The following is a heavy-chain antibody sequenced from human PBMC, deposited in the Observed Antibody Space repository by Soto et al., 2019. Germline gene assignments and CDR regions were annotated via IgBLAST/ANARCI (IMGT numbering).Heavy chain of an antibody. CDR1: GFTFSSYA. J-gene: IGHJ6*02. Sequence: QVQLVESGGGVVQPGRSLRLSCAASGFTFSSYAMHWVRQAPGKGLEWVAVISYDGSNKYYADSVKGRLTISRDNSKNTLYLQMNSLRAEDTAVYYCARGGYYDSSGYYSYYYYYYGMDVWGQGTTVTVSS. CDR2: ISYDGSNK. D-gene: IGHD3-22*01. CDR3: ARGGYYDSSGYYSYYYYYYGMDV. V-gene: IGHV3-30-3*01.